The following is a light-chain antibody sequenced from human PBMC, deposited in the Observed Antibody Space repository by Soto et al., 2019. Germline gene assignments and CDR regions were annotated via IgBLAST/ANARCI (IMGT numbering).Light chain of an antibody. J-gene: IGKJ1*01. V-gene: IGKV1-5*03. CDR3: QQYNSNSRT. CDR2: KAS. CDR1: QSISNW. Sequence: DIQMTQSPSTLSASIGDTVTITCRASQSISNWLAWYQQKPGKAPKILIYKASNLVNGVPLRFSGSASGTEFTLTITTLQPDDFATYYCQQYNSNSRTFGQGTKVEIK.